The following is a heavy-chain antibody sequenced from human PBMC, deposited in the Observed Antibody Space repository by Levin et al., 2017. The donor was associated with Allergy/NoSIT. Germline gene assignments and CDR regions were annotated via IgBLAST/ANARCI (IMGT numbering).Heavy chain of an antibody. Sequence: SLKISCAASGFTFDDYAMHWVRQAPGKGLEWVSGISWNSGSIGYADSVKGRFTISRDNAKNSLYLQMNSLRAEDTALYYCAKARGYYYGMDVWGQGTTVTVSS. D-gene: IGHD3-10*01. CDR3: AKARGYYYGMDV. CDR2: ISWNSGSI. J-gene: IGHJ6*02. V-gene: IGHV3-9*01. CDR1: GFTFDDYA.